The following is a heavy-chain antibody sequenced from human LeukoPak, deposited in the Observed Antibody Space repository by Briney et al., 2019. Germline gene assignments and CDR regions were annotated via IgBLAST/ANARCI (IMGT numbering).Heavy chain of an antibody. J-gene: IGHJ4*02. Sequence: SETLSLTCTVSGGSISSYYWSWIRQPPGKGLEWIGRIYTSGSTYYNPSLKSRLTMSVDTPKNQYSLNLTSVTAADTAVYYCARGPQCSGFSCGFDYWGQGTLVTVSS. CDR2: IYTSGST. V-gene: IGHV4-4*07. CDR1: GGSISSYY. D-gene: IGHD2-15*01. CDR3: ARGPQCSGFSCGFDY.